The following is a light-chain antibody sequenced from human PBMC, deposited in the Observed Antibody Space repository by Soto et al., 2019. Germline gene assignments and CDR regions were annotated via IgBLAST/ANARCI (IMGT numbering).Light chain of an antibody. CDR2: DVS. CDR1: SSDVGGYNY. V-gene: IGLV2-14*01. J-gene: IGLJ1*01. CDR3: SSYTTSNTRQIV. Sequence: QSGLTERGSVSGSPSQSITISYTGTSSDVGGYNYVSWYQQHPGKAPKFMIYDVSNRPSGVSNRFSGSKSGNTASLTISGLQAEDEADYYCSSYTTSNTRQIVFGTGTKVTVL.